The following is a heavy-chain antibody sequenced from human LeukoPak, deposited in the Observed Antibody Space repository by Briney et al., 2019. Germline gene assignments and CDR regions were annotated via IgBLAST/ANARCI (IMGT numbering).Heavy chain of an antibody. J-gene: IGHJ4*02. CDR1: GFTFSTYV. CDR3: AKDDSALWFGELSHYFNW. Sequence: GGSLRLSCAASGFTFSTYVMSWVRQAPGKGLEWVSSISGRGDTTSYADSVKGRFIISRDISKNTLYLQMNSLRADDTAVYYCAKDDSALWFGELSHYFNWWGQGTLVTVSS. V-gene: IGHV3-23*01. D-gene: IGHD3-10*01. CDR2: ISGRGDTT.